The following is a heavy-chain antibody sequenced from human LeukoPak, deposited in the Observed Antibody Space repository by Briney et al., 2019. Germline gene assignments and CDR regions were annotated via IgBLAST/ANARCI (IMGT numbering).Heavy chain of an antibody. D-gene: IGHD3-22*01. J-gene: IGHJ3*01. CDR3: ARDVRYFDGSGYPHDAFDV. Sequence: PGGSLRLSCAASGFSVSGCYMTWVRQTRGKGLEWLSVIYTGGGTDYADSVKGRFTISRDDSRNALYLEMNSLRVDDTAVYYCARDVRYFDGSGYPHDAFDVWGQGTMVTVSS. CDR1: GFSVSGCY. CDR2: IYTGGGT. V-gene: IGHV3-53*01.